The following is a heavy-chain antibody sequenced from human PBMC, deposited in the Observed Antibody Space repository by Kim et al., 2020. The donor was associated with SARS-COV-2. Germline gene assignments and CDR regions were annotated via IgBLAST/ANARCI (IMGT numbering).Heavy chain of an antibody. D-gene: IGHD3-22*01. V-gene: IGHV1-69*04. CDR3: ARDDHYYYDSSGYPTPYYYYGMDV. Sequence: SVKVSCKASGGTFSSYAISWVRQAPGQGLEWMGRIIPILGIANYAQKFRGRVTITADKSTSTAYMELSSLRSEDTAVYYCARDDHYYYDSSGYPTPYYYYGMDVWGQGTTVTVSS. CDR2: IIPILGIA. CDR1: GGTFSSYA. J-gene: IGHJ6*02.